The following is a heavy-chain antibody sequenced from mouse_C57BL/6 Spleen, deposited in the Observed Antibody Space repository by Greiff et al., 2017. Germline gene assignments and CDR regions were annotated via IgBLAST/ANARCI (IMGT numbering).Heavy chain of an antibody. CDR1: GFTFSDYY. CDR2: INYDGSST. V-gene: IGHV5-16*01. Sequence: DVKLVESEGGLVQPGSSMKLSCTASGFTFSDYYMAWVRQVPEKGLEWVANINYDGSSTYYLDSLKSRFIISRDNAKNILYLQMSSLKSEDTATYYCARGGIYYYGSSYWYFDVWGTGTTVTVSS. J-gene: IGHJ1*03. D-gene: IGHD1-1*01. CDR3: ARGGIYYYGSSYWYFDV.